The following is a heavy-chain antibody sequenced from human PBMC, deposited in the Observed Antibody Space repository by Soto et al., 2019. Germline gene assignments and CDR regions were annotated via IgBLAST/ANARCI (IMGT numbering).Heavy chain of an antibody. CDR1: GLTFSDYY. V-gene: IGHV3-11*01. J-gene: IGHJ4*02. CDR3: ARAMYRSKTEFDY. D-gene: IGHD6-13*01. Sequence: GGSLRLSCAASGLTFSDYYVTWIRQAPGKGLEWVSYISSSAGTISYADSVKGRFTISRDNAKNSLYLQMNSLRAEDTAVYYCARAMYRSKTEFDYWGQGTLVTVSS. CDR2: ISSSAGTI.